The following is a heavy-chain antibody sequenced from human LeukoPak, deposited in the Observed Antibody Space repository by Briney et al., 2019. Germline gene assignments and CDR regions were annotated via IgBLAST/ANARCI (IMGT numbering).Heavy chain of an antibody. CDR1: RYNFTNFW. Sequence: GESLKISCKGFRYNFTNFWIGWLRQMPGKGLEWMGMIYPGDSDTRYSPSFQGHVTISADKSITTAYLQWSSLRASDTAMYFCARPGRDGYNGLIDYWGPGTLVTVSS. CDR3: ARPGRDGYNGLIDY. J-gene: IGHJ4*02. D-gene: IGHD5-24*01. CDR2: IYPGDSDT. V-gene: IGHV5-51*01.